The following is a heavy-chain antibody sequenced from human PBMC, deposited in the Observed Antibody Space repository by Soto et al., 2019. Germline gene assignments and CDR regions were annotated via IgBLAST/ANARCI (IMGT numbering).Heavy chain of an antibody. CDR1: GFTFSSYG. V-gene: IGHV3-33*01. D-gene: IGHD3-10*01. CDR2: IWYDGSNK. Sequence: SLRLACAASGFTFSSYGMHWVRQAPGKGLEWVAGIWYDGSNKYYADSVEGRFINSRYNSKNTLYLQMNNLRAEDTAVYYCARGQEVEGYYHRYSYFGMDVWGQGTPVTVSS. CDR3: ARGQEVEGYYHRYSYFGMDV. J-gene: IGHJ6*02.